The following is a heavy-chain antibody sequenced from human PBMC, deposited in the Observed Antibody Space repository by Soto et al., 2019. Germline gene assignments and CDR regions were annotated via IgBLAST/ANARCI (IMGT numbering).Heavy chain of an antibody. CDR2: IWYDGSNK. J-gene: IGHJ6*02. CDR1: GFTFSSYV. V-gene: IGHV3-33*01. D-gene: IGHD2-2*01. Sequence: QVQLVESGGGVVQPGRSLRLSCAASGFTFSSYVMHWVRQAPGKGLEWVAVIWYDGSNKYYADSMKGRFTISRDNSKNTLYLQMNSLRAEDTAVYYCARVPAASENYYYGMDVWGQGTTVTVSS. CDR3: ARVPAASENYYYGMDV.